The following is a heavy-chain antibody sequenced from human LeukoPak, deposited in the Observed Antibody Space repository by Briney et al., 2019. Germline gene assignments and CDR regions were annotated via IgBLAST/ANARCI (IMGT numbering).Heavy chain of an antibody. Sequence: PGGSLRLSCAASGFTISSDYMTWVRQAPGKGLEWVSVIYNTGGTKYADSVRGRFTISRDNSKNTLYLQMNSLRAEDTAVYYCAKGGAIWFGPYYYMDVWGKGTTVTVSS. J-gene: IGHJ6*03. CDR3: AKGGAIWFGPYYYMDV. CDR2: IYNTGGT. CDR1: GFTISSDY. V-gene: IGHV3-66*01. D-gene: IGHD3-10*01.